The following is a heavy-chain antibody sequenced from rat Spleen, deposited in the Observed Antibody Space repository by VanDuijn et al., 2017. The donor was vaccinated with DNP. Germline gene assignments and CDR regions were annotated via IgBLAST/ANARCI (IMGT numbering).Heavy chain of an antibody. CDR2: ISYDGSST. CDR1: GFTFSNYD. CDR3: ARHLSYYFDY. Sequence: EVQLVESGGGLVQPGRSMKLSCAASGFTFSNYDMAWVRQAPKKGLEWVATISYDGSSTYYRDSVKGRFTISRDNAKSTLYLQRDSLRSEDTATYYCARHLSYYFDYWGQGVMVTVSS. J-gene: IGHJ2*01. V-gene: IGHV5-7*01.